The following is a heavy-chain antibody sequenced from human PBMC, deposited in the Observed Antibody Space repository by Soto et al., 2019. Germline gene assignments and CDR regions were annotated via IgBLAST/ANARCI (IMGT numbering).Heavy chain of an antibody. Sequence: SETLSLTCTVSGGSIITYYCNLIRHSPGKGLEYIGYIYYIGLTNYNPSLKSRVTISVDTSKNQFSLKLSSVTAADTAVYYCARLARDYGDFSFDYWGQGTLVTVSS. CDR3: ARLARDYGDFSFDY. CDR2: IYYIGLT. CDR1: GGSIITYY. J-gene: IGHJ4*02. V-gene: IGHV4-59*01. D-gene: IGHD4-17*01.